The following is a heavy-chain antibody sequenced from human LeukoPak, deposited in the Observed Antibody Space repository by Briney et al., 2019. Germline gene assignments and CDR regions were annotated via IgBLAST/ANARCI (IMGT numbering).Heavy chain of an antibody. CDR1: GYTFTSYY. CDR3: ARDGEDFWSGYYRGPIRKHGGAGYYYGMDV. Sequence: RASVKVSCKASGYTFTSYYMHWVRQAPGQGLEWMGIINPSGGSTSYAQKFQGRVTMTRDTSTSTVYMELSSLRSEDTAVYYCARDGEDFWSGYYRGPIRKHGGAGYYYGMDVWGQGTTVTVSS. V-gene: IGHV1-46*01. D-gene: IGHD3-3*01. J-gene: IGHJ6*02. CDR2: INPSGGST.